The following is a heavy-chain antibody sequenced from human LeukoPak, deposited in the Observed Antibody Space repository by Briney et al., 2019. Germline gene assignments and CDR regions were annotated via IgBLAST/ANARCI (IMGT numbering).Heavy chain of an antibody. V-gene: IGHV1-69*13. CDR3: AREARGSYYFDY. CDR2: IIPIFGTA. CDR1: GGTFSSYA. J-gene: IGHJ4*02. Sequence: WASVKVSCKASGGTFSSYAISWVRQAPGQGLEWMGGIIPIFGTANYAQKFQGRVTITADESTSTAYMELSSLRSEDTAVYYCAREARGSYYFDYWGQGTLVTVSS. D-gene: IGHD1-26*01.